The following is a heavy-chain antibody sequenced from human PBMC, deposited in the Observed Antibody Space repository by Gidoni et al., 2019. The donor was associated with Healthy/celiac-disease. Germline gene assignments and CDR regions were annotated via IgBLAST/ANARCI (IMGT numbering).Heavy chain of an antibody. Sequence: EVQLVESGGGLVKPGGSLRFSCAASGFTFSSYSLNWVRQAPGKGLEWFSSMSSSSSYIYYEDSVKGRFTISRDNAKNSLYLQMNSLRAEDTAVYYCARDLAARNYYYGMDVWGQGTTVTVSS. V-gene: IGHV3-21*01. CDR3: ARDLAARNYYYGMDV. CDR1: GFTFSSYS. D-gene: IGHD6-6*01. J-gene: IGHJ6*02. CDR2: MSSSSSYI.